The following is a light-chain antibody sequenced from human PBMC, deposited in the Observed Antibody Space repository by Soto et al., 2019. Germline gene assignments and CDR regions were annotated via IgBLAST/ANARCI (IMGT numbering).Light chain of an antibody. J-gene: IGKJ2*01. CDR1: QSVSSSY. V-gene: IGKV3-20*01. CDR2: GAS. Sequence: EIVLTQSPGTLSLSPGERATLSCRASQSVSSSYLAWYQQKPGQAPRLLIYGASSRATSIPDRFSGSGSGTAFSRTIGRLEPADFAVEYCHQYGSSPGTFGQGTKLEIK. CDR3: HQYGSSPGT.